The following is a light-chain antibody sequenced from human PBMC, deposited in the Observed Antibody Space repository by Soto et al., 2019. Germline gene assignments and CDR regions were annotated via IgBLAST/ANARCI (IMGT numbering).Light chain of an antibody. CDR2: AAS. J-gene: IGKJ1*01. CDR1: QGISSY. Sequence: ALRMTQSPSSLSASTGDRVPITCRASQGISSYLAWYQQKPGKAPKLLSYAASTLQSGVPSRFSGSGSGTDFTLTISCLQSEDFATYYGQQYYSYPPWTVGQGTKVDIK. V-gene: IGKV1-8*01. CDR3: QQYYSYPPWT.